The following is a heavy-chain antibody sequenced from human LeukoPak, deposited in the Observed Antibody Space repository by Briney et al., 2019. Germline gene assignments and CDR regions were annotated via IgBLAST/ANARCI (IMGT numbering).Heavy chain of an antibody. CDR1: GGSISSYY. V-gene: IGHV4-59*08. Sequence: SETLSLTCTVSGGSISSYYWSWIRQPPGKGLEWIGYIYYSGSTYYNPSLKSRVTISVDTSKNQFSLKLSSVTAADTAVYYCARRVDYWGQGTLVTVSS. CDR2: IYYSGST. J-gene: IGHJ4*02. CDR3: ARRVDY.